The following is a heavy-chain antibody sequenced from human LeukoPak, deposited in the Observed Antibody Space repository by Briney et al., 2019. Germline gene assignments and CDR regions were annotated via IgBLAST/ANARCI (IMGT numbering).Heavy chain of an antibody. CDR2: IRYDGSNK. J-gene: IGHJ4*02. D-gene: IGHD3-3*01. CDR1: GFTFSSYG. Sequence: PGGSLRLSCAASGFTFSSYGMHWVRQAPGKGLEWVAFIRYDGSNKYYADSVKGRFTISRDNSKNTLYLQMNSLRAEDTAVYYCAKSSYDFWSGYYPFDYWGQGTLVTVSS. V-gene: IGHV3-30*02. CDR3: AKSSYDFWSGYYPFDY.